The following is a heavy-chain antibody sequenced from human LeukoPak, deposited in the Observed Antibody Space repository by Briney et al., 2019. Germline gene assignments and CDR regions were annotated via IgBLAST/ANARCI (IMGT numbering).Heavy chain of an antibody. Sequence: GALRLSCAASGFTFSSYSMNWVRQAPGKGLEWVSSISSSSSYTYYADSVKGRFTISRDNAKNSLYLQMNSLRAEDTAVYYCASPRHSSSLEDYWGQGTLVTVSS. CDR2: ISSSSSYT. D-gene: IGHD6-19*01. CDR3: ASPRHSSSLEDY. V-gene: IGHV3-21*01. J-gene: IGHJ4*02. CDR1: GFTFSSYS.